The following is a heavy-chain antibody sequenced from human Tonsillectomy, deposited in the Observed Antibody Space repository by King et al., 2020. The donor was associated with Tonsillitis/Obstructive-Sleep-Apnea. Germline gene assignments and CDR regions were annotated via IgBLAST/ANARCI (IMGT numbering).Heavy chain of an antibody. J-gene: IGHJ4*02. CDR1: GFTVSGIH. Sequence: VQLVESGGGLIQPGGSLRLSCAASGFTVSGIHMSWVRQAPGKGLEWVSIIYSDDTTFYADSVKGRFTIFRDNSKNMLYLQVNTLRAEDTAVYYCARAVSDYIWGEVECYFAYWGQGTLVAVSS. D-gene: IGHD3-16*01. CDR3: ARAVSDYIWGEVECYFAY. V-gene: IGHV3-53*01. CDR2: IYSDDTT.